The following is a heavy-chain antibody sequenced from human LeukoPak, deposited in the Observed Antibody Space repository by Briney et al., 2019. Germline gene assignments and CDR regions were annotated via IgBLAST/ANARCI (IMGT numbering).Heavy chain of an antibody. J-gene: IGHJ4*02. Sequence: GGSLRLSCAASGFTFSSYAMRWVRQAPGKGLEWVSGISGSGGSTYYADSVKGRFTIARDNSKNTLYLQMNSPRAEDTAVYYCAKGNCRGTSCYSDYWGQGTLVTVSS. CDR3: AKGNCRGTSCYSDY. CDR1: GFTFSSYA. D-gene: IGHD2-2*02. CDR2: ISGSGGST. V-gene: IGHV3-23*01.